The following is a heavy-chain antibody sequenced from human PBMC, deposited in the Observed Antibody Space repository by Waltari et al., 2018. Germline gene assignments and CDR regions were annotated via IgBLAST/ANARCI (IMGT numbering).Heavy chain of an antibody. V-gene: IGHV4-38-2*02. J-gene: IGHJ4*02. D-gene: IGHD3-10*01. CDR3: ARDVEGDGVLYGSPRRFDY. CDR1: NFYISNGYY. Sequence: QVQLQESGPGLVKPSETLSLTCAVSNFYISNGYYWGWIRQPPGKGLEWIGIMYYRGTTYYNPSLNGRVTISVDTSKNNLVLNLNSVTAADTAVYYCARDVEGDGVLYGSPRRFDYCGQGILVTVSS. CDR2: MYYRGTT.